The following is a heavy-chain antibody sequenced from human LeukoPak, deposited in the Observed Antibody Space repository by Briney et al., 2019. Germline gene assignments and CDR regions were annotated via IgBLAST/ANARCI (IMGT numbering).Heavy chain of an antibody. V-gene: IGHV4-59*01. D-gene: IGHD2-15*01. J-gene: IGHJ2*01. CDR2: IYYSGST. Sequence: SETLSLTCTVSGGSISSYYWSWIRQPPGKGLEWIGYIYYSGSTNYNPSLKSRVTISVDTSKNQFSLKLSSVTAADTAVYYCARGIVFDLWGRGTLITVSS. CDR3: ARGIVFDL. CDR1: GGSISSYY.